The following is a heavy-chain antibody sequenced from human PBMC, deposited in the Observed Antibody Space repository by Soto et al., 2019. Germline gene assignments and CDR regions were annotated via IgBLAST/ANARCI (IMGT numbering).Heavy chain of an antibody. Sequence: QVQLQESGPGLVKPSETLSLTCAISGDSISTYYCMWIRQPPGKGLESIGYLYYGRSANYNPSLKSRVALSVDTSTNQCSLTLSSMTAADTAVYYCALRSMAVVPEYWGQGTLVTVSS. CDR1: GDSISTYY. CDR3: ALRSMAVVPEY. V-gene: IGHV4-59*01. CDR2: LYYGRSA. J-gene: IGHJ4*02. D-gene: IGHD3-22*01.